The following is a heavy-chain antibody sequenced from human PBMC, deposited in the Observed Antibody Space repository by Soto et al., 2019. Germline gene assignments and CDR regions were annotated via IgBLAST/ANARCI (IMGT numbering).Heavy chain of an antibody. CDR3: LRESTPYGPYWLET. J-gene: IGHJ5*02. Sequence: QLQLLESGSGLVKPSQTLSLTCSVSGGSINSGRSSWNWIRQPPGKGLEWIAYISPSGSTYYTPSPESRVTISVARSKHQFSLKLTSLTAADKAFYSCLRESTPYGPYWLETWGTGIKVIVSS. CDR2: ISPSGST. D-gene: IGHD3-10*01. CDR1: GGSINSGRSS. V-gene: IGHV4-30-2*01.